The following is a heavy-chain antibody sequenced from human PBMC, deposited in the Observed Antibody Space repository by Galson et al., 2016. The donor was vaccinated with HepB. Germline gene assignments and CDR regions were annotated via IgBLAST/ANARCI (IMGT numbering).Heavy chain of an antibody. Sequence: SLRLSCAASGYNFSNYDLSWVRQAPGRGLESVSGISGSGASTTYADSVKGRFTISRDNSKNALHLQMNSLRVEDTAVYYCAKDLDIVVVPSAIDYWGQGTLVTVSS. D-gene: IGHD2-2*01. CDR3: AKDLDIVVVPSAIDY. CDR2: ISGSGAST. J-gene: IGHJ4*02. CDR1: GYNFSNYD. V-gene: IGHV3-23*01.